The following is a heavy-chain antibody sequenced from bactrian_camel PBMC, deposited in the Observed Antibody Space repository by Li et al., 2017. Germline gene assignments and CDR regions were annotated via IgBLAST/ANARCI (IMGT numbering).Heavy chain of an antibody. CDR3: AARGPYCYTKLSVRGFTY. CDR2: IATGSGNT. Sequence: GGGSVQAGGSLRLSCAASGYTYNRNCMAWFRQAPGKEREGVARIATGSGNTYYADSVKGRFTISQDNAKNTVYLQMNSLKPEDTAMYYCAARGPYCYTKLSVRGFTYWGQGTQVTVS. J-gene: IGHJ4*01. D-gene: IGHD2*01. CDR1: GYTYNRNC. V-gene: IGHV3S25*01.